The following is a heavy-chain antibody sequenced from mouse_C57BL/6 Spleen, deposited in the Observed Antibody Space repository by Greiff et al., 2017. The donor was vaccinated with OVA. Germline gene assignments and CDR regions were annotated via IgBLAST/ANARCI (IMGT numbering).Heavy chain of an antibody. V-gene: IGHV1-52*01. CDR1: GYTFTSYW. J-gene: IGHJ1*03. Sequence: QVQLQQPGAELVRPGSSVKLSCKASGYTFTSYWMHWVKQRPIQGLEWIGNIDPSDSETNYNQKFKDKATLTVDKSSSTAYMQLSSLTSEDSAVYYCSRRLPYRYFEVWGTGTTVTVSS. D-gene: IGHD3-2*02. CDR3: SRRLPYRYFEV. CDR2: IDPSDSET.